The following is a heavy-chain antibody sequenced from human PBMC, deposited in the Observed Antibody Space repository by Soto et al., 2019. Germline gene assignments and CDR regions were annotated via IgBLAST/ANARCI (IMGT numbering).Heavy chain of an antibody. CDR3: ARVPSCGGDCRHWYFDL. V-gene: IGHV1-46*01. Sequence: QVQLVQSGAEVKKPGASVKVSCKASGYTFTSYYMHWVRQAPGQGLEWMGIINPSGGSTSYAQKFQGRVTMTRDTSTSTVYMELSSLRSEDTAVYYCARVPSCGGDCRHWYFDLWGRGTLVTVSS. J-gene: IGHJ2*01. D-gene: IGHD2-21*02. CDR2: INPSGGST. CDR1: GYTFTSYY.